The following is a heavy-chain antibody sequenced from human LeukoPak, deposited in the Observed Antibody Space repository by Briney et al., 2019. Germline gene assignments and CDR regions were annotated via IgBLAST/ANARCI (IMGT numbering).Heavy chain of an antibody. D-gene: IGHD3-22*01. CDR3: ARGMYYYDSSGYYGPAYYFDY. Sequence: KPSETLSLTCTVSGGSISSYYWSWIRQPPGKGLEWIGYIYYSGRTNYNPSLKSRVTISVDTSKNQFSLKLSSVTAADTAVYYCARGMYYYDSSGYYGPAYYFDYWGQGTLVTVSS. CDR1: GGSISSYY. J-gene: IGHJ4*02. CDR2: IYYSGRT. V-gene: IGHV4-59*01.